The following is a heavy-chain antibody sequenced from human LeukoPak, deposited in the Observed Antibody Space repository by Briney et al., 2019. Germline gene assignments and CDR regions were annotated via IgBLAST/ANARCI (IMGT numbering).Heavy chain of an antibody. Sequence: SVKVSCKASGYTFTGYYMHWVRQAPGQGLEWMGWINPNSGGTNYAQKFQGRVTMTRDTSISTAYMELSRLRSDDTAVYYCARQLLWFGELLGFDYWGQGTLVTVSS. CDR2: INPNSGGT. CDR1: GYTFTGYY. CDR3: ARQLLWFGELLGFDY. D-gene: IGHD3-10*01. V-gene: IGHV1-2*02. J-gene: IGHJ4*02.